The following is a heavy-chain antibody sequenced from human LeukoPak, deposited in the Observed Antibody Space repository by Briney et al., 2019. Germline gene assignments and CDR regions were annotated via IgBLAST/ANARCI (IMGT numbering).Heavy chain of an antibody. D-gene: IGHD3-10*01. CDR1: GYTFTSYD. CDR2: MNPNSGNT. V-gene: IGHV1-8*01. J-gene: IGHJ3*02. Sequence: ASAKVSCKASGYTFTSYDINWVRQATGQGLEWMGWMNPNSGNTGYAQKFQGRVTMTRNTSISTAYMELSSLRSEDTAVYYCAREGIYGSGSAFDIWGQGTMVTVSS. CDR3: AREGIYGSGSAFDI.